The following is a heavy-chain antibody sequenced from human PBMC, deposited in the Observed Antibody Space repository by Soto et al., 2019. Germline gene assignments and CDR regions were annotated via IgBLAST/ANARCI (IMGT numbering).Heavy chain of an antibody. CDR3: ARSLGVLVASIDYYYGMDV. Sequence: ASVKVSCKASGDTFSTYRMHWVRQAPGQRLEWMGRINGGNGDTKYSQKFQGRVTITRDTSATTAYMELSSLRSEDTAVYYCARSLGVLVASIDYYYGMDVWGQGTTVTVSS. V-gene: IGHV1-3*01. CDR2: INGGNGDT. D-gene: IGHD2-15*01. J-gene: IGHJ6*02. CDR1: GDTFSTYR.